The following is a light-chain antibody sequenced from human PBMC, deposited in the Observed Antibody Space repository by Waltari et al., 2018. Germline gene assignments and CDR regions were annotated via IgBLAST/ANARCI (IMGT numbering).Light chain of an antibody. Sequence: DIQMTQSPSSLSASVGYRVTITCRASQSISSYLNWYQQKPVKAPKLLIYAASSLQSGVPSRFSGSGSGTDFTLTISSLQPEDFATYYCQQSYSTPRTFGGGTKVEIK. CDR1: QSISSY. V-gene: IGKV1-39*01. CDR2: AAS. J-gene: IGKJ4*01. CDR3: QQSYSTPRT.